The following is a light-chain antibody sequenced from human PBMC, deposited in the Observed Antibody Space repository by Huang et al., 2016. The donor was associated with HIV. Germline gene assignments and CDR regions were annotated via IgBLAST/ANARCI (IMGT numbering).Light chain of an antibody. CDR1: QAIANS. Sequence: DIRMTQSPSSLSASVRNRVTITCRASQAIANSLAWYQQKPGKAPKLLLYAASRLESGVPSRCSGSGSGTDYTLTSSSQQAEDFANYYCQQYHSTPYTFGQGTKLEIK. V-gene: IGKV1-NL1*01. CDR3: QQYHSTPYT. J-gene: IGKJ2*01. CDR2: AAS.